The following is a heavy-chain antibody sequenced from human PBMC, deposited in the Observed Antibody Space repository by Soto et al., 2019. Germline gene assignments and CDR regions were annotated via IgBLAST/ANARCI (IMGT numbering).Heavy chain of an antibody. D-gene: IGHD5-18*01. CDR1: EFIFSTYW. J-gene: IGHJ6*02. CDR2: INGDGSTT. Sequence: GGSLRLSCAASEFIFSTYWMHWVRQTPGKGLVWVSRINGDGSTTNYADSVKGRFTISRDNAKNTLYLQMNSLRDEDTAVYYCARDGADTATMDVWGQGTTVAVSS. V-gene: IGHV3-74*01. CDR3: ARDGADTATMDV.